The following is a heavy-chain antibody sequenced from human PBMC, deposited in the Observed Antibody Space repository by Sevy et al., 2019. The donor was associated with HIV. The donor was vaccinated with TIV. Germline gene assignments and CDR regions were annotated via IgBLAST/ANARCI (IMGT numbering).Heavy chain of an antibody. Sequence: GGSLRLSCAASGLAFYDYSMSWIRQAPGKGLEWVATLSFGCGKINYADSVKGRFTISRDNSKNSFYLQMDNLRVEDTAVYYCAREGCTRPHDYWGQGTRVTVSS. V-gene: IGHV3-23*01. CDR3: AREGCTRPHDY. D-gene: IGHD2-8*01. CDR1: GLAFYDYS. CDR2: LSFGCGKI. J-gene: IGHJ4*02.